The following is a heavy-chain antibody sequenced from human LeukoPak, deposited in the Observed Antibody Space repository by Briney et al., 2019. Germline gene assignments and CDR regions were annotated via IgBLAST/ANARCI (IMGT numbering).Heavy chain of an antibody. CDR3: AKDLRYSGSYLFDY. J-gene: IGHJ4*02. Sequence: GGSLRLSCAASGFTFSSYSMNWVRQAPGKGLEWVSGIGWNSGSIDYADSVKGRFTISRDNAKNSLYLQMNSLRDEDTALYYCAKDLRYSGSYLFDYWGQGTPVTVSS. V-gene: IGHV3-9*01. D-gene: IGHD1-26*01. CDR2: IGWNSGSI. CDR1: GFTFSSYS.